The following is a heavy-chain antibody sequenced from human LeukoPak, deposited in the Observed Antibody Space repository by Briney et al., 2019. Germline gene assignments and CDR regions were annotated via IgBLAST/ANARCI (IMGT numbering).Heavy chain of an antibody. CDR2: IRYDGSNK. V-gene: IGHV3-30*02. CDR1: GFTFSSYG. D-gene: IGHD2-2*01. J-gene: IGHJ4*02. CDR3: AKGDLGYCSSTSCYWGN. Sequence: PGGSLRLSCAASGFTFSSYGMHWVRQAPGKGLEWVAFIRYDGSNKYYADSVKGRFTISRDNSKNTLYLQMNSLRAEDTAVYYCAKGDLGYCSSTSCYWGNWGQGTLVTVSS.